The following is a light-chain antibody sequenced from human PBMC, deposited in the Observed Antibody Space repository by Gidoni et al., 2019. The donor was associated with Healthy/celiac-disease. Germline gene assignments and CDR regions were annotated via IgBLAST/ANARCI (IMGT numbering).Light chain of an antibody. V-gene: IGLV2-14*01. CDR2: EVS. J-gene: IGLJ3*02. CDR1: SSDVGGYNY. CDR3: SSYTSSSTEV. Sequence: QSALTQPAPVSGSPGQSIPISCPGTSSDVGGYNYVPWYQQHPGKAPKLMIYEVSNRPSGVPDRFSGSKSGNTASLTISGLQAEDEADYYCSSYTSSSTEVFGGGTKLTVL.